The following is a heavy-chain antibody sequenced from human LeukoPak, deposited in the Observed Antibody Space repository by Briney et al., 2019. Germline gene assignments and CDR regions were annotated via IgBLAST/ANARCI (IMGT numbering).Heavy chain of an antibody. Sequence: ASVKVSCKASGYTLTNYYMHWVRQAPGQGLEWMGIINPSGGSTTYAQKFQGRVTMTRDMSTSTVYMELSSLRSEDTAVYYCARDHYHKIHSVMVTAPDYWGQGTLVIVSS. D-gene: IGHD2-21*02. V-gene: IGHV1-46*01. CDR3: ARDHYHKIHSVMVTAPDY. J-gene: IGHJ4*02. CDR2: INPSGGST. CDR1: GYTLTNYY.